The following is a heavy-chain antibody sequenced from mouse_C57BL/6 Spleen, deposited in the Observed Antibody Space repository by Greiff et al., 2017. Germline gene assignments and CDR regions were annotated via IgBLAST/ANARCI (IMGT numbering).Heavy chain of an antibody. CDR3: ARSNGNYCFDY. V-gene: IGHV1-82*01. D-gene: IGHD2-1*01. CDR2: IYPGDGDT. CDR1: GYAFSSSW. J-gene: IGHJ2*01. Sequence: VQLQQSGPELVKPGASVKISCKASGYAFSSSWMNWVKQRHGKGLAWIGRIYPGDGDTNYNGQFKGKATLTEDNTSSTAYMQLSSLTSEDSAVYFFARSNGNYCFDYWGQGTTLTVSS.